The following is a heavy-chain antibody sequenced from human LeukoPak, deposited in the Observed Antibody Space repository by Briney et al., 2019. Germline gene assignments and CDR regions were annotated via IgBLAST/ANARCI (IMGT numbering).Heavy chain of an antibody. J-gene: IGHJ4*02. Sequence: GESLQISCKGSGYPFTKYWIAWVRQVPGKGLEWMGIIYPGDSDIRYSPSFQGQVTISADKSITTAYLQWSSLKASDTAMYYCARHFGYSGYDGDYWGQGTLVTVSS. CDR2: IYPGDSDI. V-gene: IGHV5-51*01. CDR1: GYPFTKYW. CDR3: ARHFGYSGYDGDY. D-gene: IGHD5-12*01.